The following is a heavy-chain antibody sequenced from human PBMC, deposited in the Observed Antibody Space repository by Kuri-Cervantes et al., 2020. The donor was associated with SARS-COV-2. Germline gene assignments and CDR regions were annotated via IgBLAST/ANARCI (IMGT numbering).Heavy chain of an antibody. J-gene: IGHJ3*02. Sequence: SETLSLTCAVYGGSFSGYYWSWIRLPPGKGLEWIGEINHSGSTNYNPSLKSRVTISVDTSKNQFSLKLSSVSAADTAVYYCARGTPAFDIWGQGTMVTVSS. CDR3: ARGTPAFDI. V-gene: IGHV4-34*01. CDR1: GGSFSGYY. CDR2: INHSGST.